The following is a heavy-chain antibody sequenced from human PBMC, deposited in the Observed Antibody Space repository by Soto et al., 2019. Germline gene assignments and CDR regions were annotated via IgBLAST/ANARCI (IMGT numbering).Heavy chain of an antibody. CDR1: GDTFTNYA. CDR3: ARDLGGCSAGSCRYNWLDS. D-gene: IGHD2-15*01. Sequence: GASVKVSCKASGDTFTNYAISWVRQAPGQGLEWMGGIIPFYGTAHYAQKFQDRVTIIADTSTSTADMELSSLRPEDTAVYYCARDLGGCSAGSCRYNWLDSWGQGTLVTVSS. J-gene: IGHJ5*01. CDR2: IIPFYGTA. V-gene: IGHV1-69*06.